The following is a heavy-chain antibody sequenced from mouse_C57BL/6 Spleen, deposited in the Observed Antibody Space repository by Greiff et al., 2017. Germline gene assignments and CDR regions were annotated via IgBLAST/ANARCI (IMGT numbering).Heavy chain of an antibody. J-gene: IGHJ4*01. D-gene: IGHD2-5*01. V-gene: IGHV1-52*01. CDR3: ARPIYYSNSYAMDY. Sequence: QVQLQQPGAELVRPGSSVKLSCKASGYTFTSYWMHWVKQRPIQGLEWIGNIDPSDSETHYNQKFKDKATLTVDKSSSTAYMQLSSLTSEDSAVYYCARPIYYSNSYAMDYWGQGTSVTVSS. CDR1: GYTFTSYW. CDR2: IDPSDSET.